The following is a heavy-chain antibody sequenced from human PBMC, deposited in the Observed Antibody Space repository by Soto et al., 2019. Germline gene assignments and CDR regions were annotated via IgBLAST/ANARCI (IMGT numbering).Heavy chain of an antibody. CDR3: SSHSSSWYSWFDP. CDR1: GGTFSSYA. D-gene: IGHD6-13*01. J-gene: IGHJ5*02. CDR2: IIPIFGTA. V-gene: IGHV1-69*13. Sequence: SVKVSCKASGGTFSSYAISWVRQAPGQGLEWMGGIIPIFGTANYAQKFQGRVTITADESTSTAYMELSSLRSEDTAVYYCSSHSSSWYSWFDPWGQGTLVTVSS.